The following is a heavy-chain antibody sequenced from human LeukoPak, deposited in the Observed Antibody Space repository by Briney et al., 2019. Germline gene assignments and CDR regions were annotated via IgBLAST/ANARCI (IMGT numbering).Heavy chain of an antibody. Sequence: GESLKISCKGSGYSFTSYWISWVRQMPGKGLEWMGRIDPSDSYTNYSPSFQGHVTISADKSISTAYLQWSSLKASDTAMYSCARQYSSGWTFFDYWGQGTLVTVSS. CDR2: IDPSDSYT. CDR3: ARQYSSGWTFFDY. CDR1: GYSFTSYW. J-gene: IGHJ4*02. D-gene: IGHD6-19*01. V-gene: IGHV5-10-1*01.